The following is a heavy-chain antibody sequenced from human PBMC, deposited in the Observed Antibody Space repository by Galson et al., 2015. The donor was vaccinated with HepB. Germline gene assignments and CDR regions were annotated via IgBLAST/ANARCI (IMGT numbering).Heavy chain of an antibody. CDR3: ARDRGTAMVGSHHFDY. Sequence: SVKVSCKASGYTFTSYGISWVRQAPGQGLEWMGWISAYNGNTNYAQKLQGRVTMTTDTSTSTAYMELRSLRSDDTAVYYCARDRGTAMVGSHHFDYWGQGTLVTVSS. D-gene: IGHD5-18*01. CDR1: GYTFTSYG. CDR2: ISAYNGNT. J-gene: IGHJ4*02. V-gene: IGHV1-18*04.